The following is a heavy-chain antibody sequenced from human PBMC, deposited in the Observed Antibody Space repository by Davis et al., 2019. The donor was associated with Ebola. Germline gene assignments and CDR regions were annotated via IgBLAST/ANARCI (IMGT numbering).Heavy chain of an antibody. J-gene: IGHJ4*02. CDR3: AKDRAVLIWAEEAY. CDR2: IRGSGA. Sequence: GGSLRLSCAASGFTFGSSAMSWVRQAPGKGLEWVSSIRGSGAYYADSVKGRFTISRDNSKHTLYLQMNSLRAEDTAVYYCAKDRAVLIWAEEAYWGQGTLVTVSS. CDR1: GFTFGSSA. D-gene: IGHD3-10*01. V-gene: IGHV3-23*01.